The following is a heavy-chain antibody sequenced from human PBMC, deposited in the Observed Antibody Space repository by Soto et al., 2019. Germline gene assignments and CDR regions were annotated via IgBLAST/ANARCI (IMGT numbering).Heavy chain of an antibody. CDR2: INAGNGNT. CDR3: ARGGVYYDFWSGYYNCFDP. J-gene: IGHJ5*02. CDR1: GYTFTSYA. V-gene: IGHV1-3*01. D-gene: IGHD3-3*01. Sequence: GASVKVSCKASGYTFTSYAMHWVRQAPGQRLEWMGWINAGNGNTKYSQKFQGRVTITRDTSASTAYMELSSLRSEDTAVYYCARGGVYYDFWSGYYNCFDPWGQETLVTVSS.